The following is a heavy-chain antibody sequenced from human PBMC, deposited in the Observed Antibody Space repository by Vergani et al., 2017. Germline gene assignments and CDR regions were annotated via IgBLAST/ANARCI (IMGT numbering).Heavy chain of an antibody. D-gene: IGHD2-15*01. J-gene: IGHJ4*02. V-gene: IGHV3-11*06. Sequence: QVQLVESGGGVVQPGRSLRLSCAASAFSFSDYYMSWIRQAPGKGLEWVSYISSSSGYTNYADSVKGRFTISRDNAKNSLFLQMNSLRVEDTAVYYCARGQPQAGSPTPYGDYWGQGTLVTVSS. CDR1: AFSFSDYY. CDR2: ISSSSGYT. CDR3: ARGQPQAGSPTPYGDY.